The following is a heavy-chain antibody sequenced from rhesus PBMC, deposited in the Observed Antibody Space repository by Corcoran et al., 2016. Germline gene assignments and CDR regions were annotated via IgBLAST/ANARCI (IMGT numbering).Heavy chain of an antibody. CDR2: INSVGGGT. Sequence: EVQLVETGGGLVQPGGSLKVSCAVSGFTFSSYGMSWVRQAPGKGLEWVSGINSVGGGTYYPDSVKGRFTISRDNSKNTLSLEMNSLRAEDTAVYYCAKHGSSYHAGFDYWGQGVLVTVSS. J-gene: IGHJ4*01. CDR3: AKHGSSYHAGFDY. D-gene: IGHD4-29*01. V-gene: IGHV3S5*01. CDR1: GFTFSSYG.